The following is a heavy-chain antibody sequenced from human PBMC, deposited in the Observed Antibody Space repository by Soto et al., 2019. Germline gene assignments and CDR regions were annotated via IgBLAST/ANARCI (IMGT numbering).Heavy chain of an antibody. J-gene: IGHJ4*02. CDR3: ARGAVAAGGTLGS. CDR1: GGSFNSYT. CDR2: IIPVLGVA. V-gene: IGHV1-69*02. D-gene: IGHD6-13*01. Sequence: QVQLVQSGAEVKKPGSSVKVSCKASGGSFNSYTFSWVRQAPGQGPEWMGRIIPVLGVANYAQTFQGRVTITADKSTSTVYMDLNSLRSEDTAGYYCARGAVAAGGTLGSWGQGTLVTVSS.